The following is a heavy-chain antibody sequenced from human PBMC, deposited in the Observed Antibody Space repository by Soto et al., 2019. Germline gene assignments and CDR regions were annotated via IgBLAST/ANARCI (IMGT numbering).Heavy chain of an antibody. V-gene: IGHV1-18*01. CDR3: ARASMVRGVTDFDY. CDR2: ISAYNGNT. Sequence: QVQLVQSGAEVKKPGASVKVSCKASGYTFTSYGISWVRQAPGQGLEWMGWISAYNGNTNYAQKLQGRVTMTTDTSTSTAYIERRSLRSVDTAVYYCARASMVRGVTDFDYWGQGTLVTVSS. D-gene: IGHD3-10*01. J-gene: IGHJ4*02. CDR1: GYTFTSYG.